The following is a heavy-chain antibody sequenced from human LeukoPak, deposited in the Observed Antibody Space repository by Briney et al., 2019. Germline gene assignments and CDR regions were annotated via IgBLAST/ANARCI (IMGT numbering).Heavy chain of an antibody. CDR3: VRGNSIGARRTVSRTDYFSYYYLTV. Sequence: GGSLRLSCAASGFTFSSYGMHWVRQAPGKGLEWVAVISYDGSNKYYADSVKGRFTISRDNSKNTLYLQMNSLRAEDTAVYYCVRGNSIGARRTVSRTDYFSYYYLTVWGNGTTVTVSS. J-gene: IGHJ6*03. CDR1: GFTFSSYG. CDR2: ISYDGSNK. D-gene: IGHD6-6*01. V-gene: IGHV3-30*03.